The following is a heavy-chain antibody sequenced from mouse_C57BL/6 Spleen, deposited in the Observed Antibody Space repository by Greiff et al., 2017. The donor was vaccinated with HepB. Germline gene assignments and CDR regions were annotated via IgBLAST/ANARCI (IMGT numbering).Heavy chain of an antibody. J-gene: IGHJ4*01. CDR1: GFSLTSYG. CDR3: ASPPYYYAMDY. Sequence: QVQLKQSGPGLVQHSQSLSITCTVSGFSLTSYGVHWVRQSPGKGLEWLGVIWSGGSTDYNAAFISRLSISKDNSKSQVFFKMNSLQADDTAIYYCASPPYYYAMDYWGQGTSVTVSS. V-gene: IGHV2-2*01. CDR2: IWSGGST.